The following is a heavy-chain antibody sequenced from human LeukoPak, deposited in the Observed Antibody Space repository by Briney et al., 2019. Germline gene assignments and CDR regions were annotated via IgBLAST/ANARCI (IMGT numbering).Heavy chain of an antibody. D-gene: IGHD5-12*01. CDR3: ARGEPSSWLRLPTPFDY. CDR2: INWNGGST. V-gene: IGHV3-20*04. CDR1: GFTFDDYG. J-gene: IGHJ4*02. Sequence: GGSLRLSCAASGFTFDDYGMSWVRRAPGKGLEWVSGINWNGGSTGYADSVKGRFTISRDNAKNSLYLQMNSLRAEDTALYYCARGEPSSWLRLPTPFDYWGQGTLVTVSS.